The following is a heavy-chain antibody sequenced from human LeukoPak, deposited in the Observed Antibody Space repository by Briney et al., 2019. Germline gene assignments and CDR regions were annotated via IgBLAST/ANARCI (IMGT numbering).Heavy chain of an antibody. Sequence: SVTVSCTASGFTFTSSAVQWVRQARGQRLEWIGWIVVGSGNTNYAQKFQERVTITRDMSTSTAYMELSSLRSEDTAVYYCAAGLGESSGYYYVFGLSWGQGTLVTVSS. D-gene: IGHD3-22*01. J-gene: IGHJ5*02. V-gene: IGHV1-58*01. CDR2: IVVGSGNT. CDR1: GFTFTSSA. CDR3: AAGLGESSGYYYVFGLS.